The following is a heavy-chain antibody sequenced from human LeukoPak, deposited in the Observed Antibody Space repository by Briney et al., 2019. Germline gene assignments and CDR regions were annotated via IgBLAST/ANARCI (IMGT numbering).Heavy chain of an antibody. CDR1: GFTFSSYS. CDR2: ISGSGGST. J-gene: IGHJ4*02. V-gene: IGHV3-21*04. D-gene: IGHD5/OR15-5a*01. Sequence: PGGSLRLSCAASGFTFSSYSMNWVRQAPGKGLEWVSAISGSGGSTYYADSVKGRFTISRDNAKNSLYLQMNSLRAEDTAAYYCARRLVSMTFDYWGQGTLVTVSS. CDR3: ARRLVSMTFDY.